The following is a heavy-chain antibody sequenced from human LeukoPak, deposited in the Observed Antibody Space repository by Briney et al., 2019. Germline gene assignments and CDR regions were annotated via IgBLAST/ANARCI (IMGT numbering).Heavy chain of an antibody. V-gene: IGHV4-39*01. J-gene: IGHJ4*02. CDR1: GGSISSSSYY. Sequence: SSETLSLTCTVSGGSISSSSYYWGWIRQPPGKGLEWIGSIYYSGSTYYNPSLKSRVTISVDTSKNQFSLKLSSVTAADTAVYYCARSDILTGYYGYWGQGTLVTVSS. D-gene: IGHD3-9*01. CDR3: ARSDILTGYYGY. CDR2: IYYSGST.